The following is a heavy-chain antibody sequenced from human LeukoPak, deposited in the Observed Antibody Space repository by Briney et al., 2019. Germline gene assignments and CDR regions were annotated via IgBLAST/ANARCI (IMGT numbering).Heavy chain of an antibody. Sequence: SQTLSLTCTVSGGSISSGSYYWSWIRQPAGKGLEWIGRIYTSGSTNYNPSLKSRVTISVDTSKNQFSLKLSSVTAADTAVYYCARYKLRGYSGYDEGGLDYWGQGTLVTVSS. CDR3: ARYKLRGYSGYDEGGLDY. J-gene: IGHJ4*02. CDR2: IYTSGST. D-gene: IGHD5-12*01. CDR1: GGSISSGSYY. V-gene: IGHV4-61*02.